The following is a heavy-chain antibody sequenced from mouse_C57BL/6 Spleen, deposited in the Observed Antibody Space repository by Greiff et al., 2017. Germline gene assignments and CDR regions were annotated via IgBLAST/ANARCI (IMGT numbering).Heavy chain of an antibody. J-gene: IGHJ2*01. D-gene: IGHD1-1*01. Sequence: EVNVVESGAELVRPGASVKLSCTASGFYIKDDYMHWVKQRPEQGLEWIGWIDPENGDTEYASKFPGKATITEDTSSNKAYLQLSSLTSEDTAVYYCTITTVVATGDYWGQGTTLTVSS. CDR3: TITTVVATGDY. V-gene: IGHV14-4*01. CDR1: GFYIKDDY. CDR2: IDPENGDT.